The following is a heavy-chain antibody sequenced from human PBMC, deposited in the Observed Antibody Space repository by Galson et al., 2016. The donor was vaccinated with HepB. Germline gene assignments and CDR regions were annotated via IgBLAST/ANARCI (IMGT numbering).Heavy chain of an antibody. CDR3: ARLRFCSGGSCYWFDP. CDR2: INAGDGNT. J-gene: IGHJ5*02. CDR1: GYTFTNYA. V-gene: IGHV1-3*01. D-gene: IGHD2-15*01. Sequence: SVKVSCKASGYTFTNYAIHWVRQAPGQRFEWMGWINAGDGNTKYSKKFQGRVTINRDTSASTAYMELSSLRSEDTAVYYCARLRFCSGGSCYWFDPWGQGTPVTVSS.